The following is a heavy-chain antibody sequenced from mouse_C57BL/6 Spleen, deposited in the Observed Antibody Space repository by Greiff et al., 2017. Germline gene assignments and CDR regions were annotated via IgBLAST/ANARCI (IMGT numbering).Heavy chain of an antibody. J-gene: IGHJ3*01. D-gene: IGHD2-2*01. CDR1: GYSITSGYY. V-gene: IGHV3-6*01. CDR3: ARDEGLRRFAY. CDR2: ISYDGSN. Sequence: VQLQQSGPGLVKPSQSLSLTCSVTGYSITSGYYWNWIRQFPGNKLEWMGYISYDGSNNYNPSLKNRISITRDTSKNQFFLKLNSVTTEDTATYYCARDEGLRRFAYWGQGTLVTVSA.